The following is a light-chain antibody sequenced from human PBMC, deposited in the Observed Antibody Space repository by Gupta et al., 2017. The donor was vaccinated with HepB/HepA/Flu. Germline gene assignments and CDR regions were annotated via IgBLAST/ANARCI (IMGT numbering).Light chain of an antibody. CDR2: DAS. J-gene: IGKJ3*01. CDR1: QSVGSY. V-gene: IGKV3-11*01. Sequence: IVLPQSPPTLSLSPGQRATLSCRASQSVGSYLAWYQQKTGQGPMLRIYDASNWSLGILPRFSASGSGTDFTVTISSLEPEDFAVYYCQQRSNWPPGVTFGPGTRVDIK. CDR3: QQRSNWPPGVT.